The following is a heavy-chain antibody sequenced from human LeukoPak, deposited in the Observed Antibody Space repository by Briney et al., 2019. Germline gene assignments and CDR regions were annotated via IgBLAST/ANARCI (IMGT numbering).Heavy chain of an antibody. Sequence: GGSLRFSCAASRLTFSSYGMHWVRQAPGKGLEWVAFTRTDGSKQYYAESVKGRFTISRDNSKNTLYLEMNSLRAEDTAIYYCAKIASDNSGPSDYWGQGTLVTVSS. CDR1: RLTFSSYG. CDR2: TRTDGSKQ. D-gene: IGHD3-22*01. J-gene: IGHJ4*02. V-gene: IGHV3-30*02. CDR3: AKIASDNSGPSDY.